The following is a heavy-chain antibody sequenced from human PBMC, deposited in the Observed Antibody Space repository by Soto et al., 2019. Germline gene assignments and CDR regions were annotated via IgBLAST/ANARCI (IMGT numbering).Heavy chain of an antibody. CDR3: ARGRYDSGWFDF. CDR1: GGSVSSASYY. D-gene: IGHD6-19*01. Sequence: QVQLQESGPGLVRPSETLSLTCTVSGGSVSSASYYWDWIRLPPGQGLEWIGYISYSGSTDYNPTLXXRXTISADTSKNQFSLRLSSVTAADTAMYYCARGRYDSGWFDFWGQGTPVTVSS. CDR2: ISYSGST. J-gene: IGHJ4*02. V-gene: IGHV4-61*01.